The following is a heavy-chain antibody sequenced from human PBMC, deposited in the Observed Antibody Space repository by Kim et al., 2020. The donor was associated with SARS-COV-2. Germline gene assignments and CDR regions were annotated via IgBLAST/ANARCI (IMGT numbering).Heavy chain of an antibody. CDR3: ARQRGAGLYYYYYYGMDV. D-gene: IGHD3-10*01. J-gene: IGHJ6*02. Sequence: LKSRVTISVATSKNQFSLKLSSVTAADTAVYYCARQRGAGLYYYYYYGMDVWGQGTTVTVSS. V-gene: IGHV4-59*08.